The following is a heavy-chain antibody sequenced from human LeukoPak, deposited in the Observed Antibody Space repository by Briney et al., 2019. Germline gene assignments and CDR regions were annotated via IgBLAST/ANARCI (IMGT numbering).Heavy chain of an antibody. CDR1: GASVSSDY. CDR2: IYHSGHT. D-gene: IGHD2/OR15-2a*01. Sequence: ASETLSLTCTVSGASVSSDYWSWIRQSPGKGLEWIGYIYHSGHTMSNPSLKSRVSLSLDTSNNQFSLKLSSVTAADTAVYYCARHPFQYPFDHWGQGTVVSVSS. CDR3: ARHPFQYPFDH. V-gene: IGHV4-59*08. J-gene: IGHJ5*02.